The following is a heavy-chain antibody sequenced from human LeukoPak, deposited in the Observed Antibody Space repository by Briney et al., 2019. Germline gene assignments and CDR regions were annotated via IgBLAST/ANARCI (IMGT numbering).Heavy chain of an antibody. Sequence: SETLSLTCTVSGGSISSSSYYWGWIRQPPGKGLEWIGSIYYSGSTYYNPSLKSRVTISVDTSKNQFSLKLSSVTAADTAVYYCARLVTGSSRHWGQGTLVTVSS. J-gene: IGHJ1*01. CDR3: ARLVTGSSRH. CDR2: IYYSGST. V-gene: IGHV4-39*01. D-gene: IGHD6-6*01. CDR1: GGSISSSSYY.